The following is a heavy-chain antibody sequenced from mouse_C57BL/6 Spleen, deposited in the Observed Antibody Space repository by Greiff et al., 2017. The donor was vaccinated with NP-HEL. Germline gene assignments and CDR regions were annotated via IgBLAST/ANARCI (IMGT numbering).Heavy chain of an antibody. CDR3: VIGERDSSPYYAMDY. J-gene: IGHJ4*01. CDR2: IRSKSSNYAT. V-gene: IGHV10-3*01. CDR1: GFTFNTYA. Sequence: EVNVVESGGGLVQPKGSLTLSCAASGFTFNTYAMHWVRQAPGKGLEWVARIRSKSSNYATYYADSVKDRFTISRDDSQSMRYLQMNNLKTEDTAMYYCVIGERDSSPYYAMDYWGQGTSVTVSS. D-gene: IGHD1-1*01.